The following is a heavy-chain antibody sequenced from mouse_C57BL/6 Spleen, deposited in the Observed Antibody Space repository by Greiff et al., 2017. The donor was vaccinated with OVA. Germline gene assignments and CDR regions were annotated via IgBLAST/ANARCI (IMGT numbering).Heavy chain of an antibody. CDR3: ARSFITTVVAPLDY. J-gene: IGHJ2*01. D-gene: IGHD1-1*01. CDR2: ISYDGSN. Sequence: ESGPGLVKPSQSLSLTCSVTGYSITSGYYWNWIRQFPGNKLEWMGYISYDGSNNYNPSLKNRISITRDTSKNQFFLKLNSVTTEDTATYYCARSFITTVVAPLDYWGQGTTLTVSS. CDR1: GYSITSGYY. V-gene: IGHV3-6*01.